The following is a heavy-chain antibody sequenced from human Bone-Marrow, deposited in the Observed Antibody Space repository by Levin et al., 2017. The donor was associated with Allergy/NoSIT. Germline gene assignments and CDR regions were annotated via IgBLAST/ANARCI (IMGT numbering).Heavy chain of an antibody. D-gene: IGHD3-3*01. V-gene: IGHV4-59*01. J-gene: IGHJ4*02. CDR2: MSHSGSA. Sequence: PSETLSLTCSVSNDSISNYYWSWIRQPPGKGLEWIGYMSHSGSAKYNPSLKSRVAISVDTSKNQFSLNVTSVIPADAAVYYCARARGGLRFLEWPYYFDSWGQGTLVTVSS. CDR1: NDSISNYY. CDR3: ARARGGLRFLEWPYYFDS.